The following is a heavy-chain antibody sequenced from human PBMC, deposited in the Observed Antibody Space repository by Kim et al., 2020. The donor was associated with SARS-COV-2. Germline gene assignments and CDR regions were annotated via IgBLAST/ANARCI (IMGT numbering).Heavy chain of an antibody. V-gene: IGHV3-23*01. Sequence: GGSLRLSCAASGFIFINYAMCWVRQAPGKGLEWVSAISGSGGSPDYADSVKGRFTISRDNSKNTMYLQMSSLRAEDTAVYYCVKTVGQNYYYYGMDVWGQGTAVSVSS. D-gene: IGHD3-10*01. CDR3: VKTVGQNYYYYGMDV. CDR2: ISGSGGSP. CDR1: GFIFINYA. J-gene: IGHJ6*02.